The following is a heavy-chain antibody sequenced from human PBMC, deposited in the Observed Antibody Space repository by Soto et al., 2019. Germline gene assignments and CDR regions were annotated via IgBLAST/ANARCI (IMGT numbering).Heavy chain of an antibody. CDR3: ARDPVVVSPDGGYYYGMDV. CDR2: IIPILGTA. Sequence: ASVKVSCKASGGTFSSYAISWVRQAPGQGLEWMGGIIPILGTANYAQKFQGRVTITADKSTSTAYVELSSLRSEDTAVYYCARDPVVVSPDGGYYYGMDVWGQGTTVTVSS. J-gene: IGHJ6*02. D-gene: IGHD2-21*01. V-gene: IGHV1-69*10. CDR1: GGTFSSYA.